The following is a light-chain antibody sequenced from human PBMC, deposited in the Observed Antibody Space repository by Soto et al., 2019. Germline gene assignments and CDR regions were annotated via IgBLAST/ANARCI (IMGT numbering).Light chain of an antibody. CDR3: AAWDDSLNGRGV. J-gene: IGLJ2*01. V-gene: IGLV1-44*01. CDR2: SNN. Sequence: QSVLTQPPSASGTPGQRVTISCSGSSSNIGSNTVNWYQQLPGTAPKLLIYSNNQRPSGVPDRFSGSKSGTSASLAISGLQSEDEADYYCAAWDDSLNGRGVFGGGTKPTVL. CDR1: SSNIGSNT.